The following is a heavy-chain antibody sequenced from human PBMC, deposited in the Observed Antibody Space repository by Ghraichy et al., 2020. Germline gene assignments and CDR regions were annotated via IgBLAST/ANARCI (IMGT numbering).Heavy chain of an antibody. D-gene: IGHD1-26*01. J-gene: IGHJ4*02. CDR1: GFSLSTSGVG. V-gene: IGHV2-5*02. CDR3: AHSMFQLGAVDY. CDR2: IYWDDDK. Sequence: SGPTLVKPTQTLTLTCTFSGFSLSTSGVGVGWIRQPPGKALEWLALIYWDDDKLYSPSLKSRLTITNDTSKNQVVLIMTNMDPVDPTTYYGAHSMFQLGAVDYWGQGTLVTVSS.